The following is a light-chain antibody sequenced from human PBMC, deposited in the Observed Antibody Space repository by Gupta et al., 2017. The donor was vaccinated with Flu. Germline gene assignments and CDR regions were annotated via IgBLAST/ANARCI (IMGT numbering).Light chain of an antibody. V-gene: IGLV8-61*01. CDR3: VLDMNTGIWV. Sequence: LSSGSVSADNYPGWYQQTPAHAHRPLIYSTHSRSAGVPARFSVSIRGSTAALTITGAPADEESVYYCVLDMNTGIWVFGGGTKLTVL. CDR1: SGSVSADNY. CDR2: STH. J-gene: IGLJ3*02.